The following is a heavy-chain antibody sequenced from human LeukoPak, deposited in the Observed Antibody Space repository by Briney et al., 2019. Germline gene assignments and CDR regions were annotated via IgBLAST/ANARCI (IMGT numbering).Heavy chain of an antibody. CDR2: IGTAGDT. J-gene: IGHJ6*02. CDR3: ARGRRSPRPGYSYGRGYYYYGMDV. CDR1: GFTFSSYD. V-gene: IGHV3-13*01. D-gene: IGHD5-18*01. Sequence: PGGSLRLSCAASGFTFSSYDMHWVRQAAGKGLEWVSAIGTAGDTYYPGSVKGRFTISRDNSKNTLYLQMNSLRAEDTAVYYCARGRRSPRPGYSYGRGYYYYGMDVWGQGTTVTVSS.